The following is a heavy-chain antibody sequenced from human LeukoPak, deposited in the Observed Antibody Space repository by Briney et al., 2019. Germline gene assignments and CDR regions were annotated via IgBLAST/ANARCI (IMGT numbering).Heavy chain of an antibody. J-gene: IGHJ5*02. Sequence: PSETLSLTCAVYGGSFSGYYWSWIRQPPGKGLEWIGEINHSGSTNYNPSLKSRVTISVDTSKNQFSLKLSSVIAADTAVYYCARGRKARPHIVVVPPGNWFDPWGQGTLVTVSS. CDR2: INHSGST. V-gene: IGHV4-34*01. CDR1: GGSFSGYY. CDR3: ARGRKARPHIVVVPPGNWFDP. D-gene: IGHD2-2*01.